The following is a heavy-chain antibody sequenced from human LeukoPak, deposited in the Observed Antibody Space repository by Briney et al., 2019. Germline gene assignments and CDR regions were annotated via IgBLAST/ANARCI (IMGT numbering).Heavy chain of an antibody. J-gene: IGHJ5*02. CDR3: AREWRYQLRSHNLFHP. V-gene: IGHV4-34*01. D-gene: IGHD2-2*01. CDR1: GGSFSGYY. Sequence: SETLSLTSAVYGGSFSGYYWSWIRQPPGKGLEWIGEINHSGSTNYNPTLKSRVTISVDTSKNHFSLKLSSVTAAYTAVYYCAREWRYQLRSHNLFHPWGQGTLVTVAS. CDR2: INHSGST.